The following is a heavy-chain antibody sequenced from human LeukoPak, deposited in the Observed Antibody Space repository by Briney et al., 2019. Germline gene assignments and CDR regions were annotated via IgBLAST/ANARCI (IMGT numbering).Heavy chain of an antibody. D-gene: IGHD2-15*01. V-gene: IGHV5-51*01. Sequence: GESLKISCKGSGYSFTSYWIGWVRQMPGKGLEWMGIIYPGDSDTRYSPSFQGQVTISADKSISTAYLQWSSLKASDTAMYYCARHLASKGPTPTLDYWGQGTLVTVSS. CDR1: GYSFTSYW. CDR3: ARHLASKGPTPTLDY. J-gene: IGHJ4*02. CDR2: IYPGDSDT.